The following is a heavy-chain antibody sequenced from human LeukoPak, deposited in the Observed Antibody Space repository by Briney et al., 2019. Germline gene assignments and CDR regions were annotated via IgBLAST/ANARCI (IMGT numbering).Heavy chain of an antibody. Sequence: SQTLSLTCTVSGGSISSGSYYWSWIRQPAGKGLEWIGRIYTSGSTNYNPSLKSRVTISVDTSKNQFSLKLSSVTAADTAVYYCARESSAHEIWGQGTLVTVSS. CDR2: IYTSGST. J-gene: IGHJ4*02. CDR3: ARESSAHEI. V-gene: IGHV4-61*02. D-gene: IGHD6-25*01. CDR1: GGSISSGSYY.